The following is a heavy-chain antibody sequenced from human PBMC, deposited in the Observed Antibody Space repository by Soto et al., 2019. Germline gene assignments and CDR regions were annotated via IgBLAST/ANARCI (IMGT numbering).Heavy chain of an antibody. CDR2: ISSSSSTI. CDR3: ARDRRGRAGGGYCSSTSCYINYYYYGMDV. Sequence: GGSLRLSCAASGFTFSSYSMNWVRQAPGKGLEWVSYISSSSSTIYYADSVKGRFTISRDNSKNTLYLQMNSLRAEDTAVYYCARDRRGRAGGGYCSSTSCYINYYYYGMDVWGQGTTVTVSS. CDR1: GFTFSSYS. J-gene: IGHJ6*02. V-gene: IGHV3-48*01. D-gene: IGHD2-2*02.